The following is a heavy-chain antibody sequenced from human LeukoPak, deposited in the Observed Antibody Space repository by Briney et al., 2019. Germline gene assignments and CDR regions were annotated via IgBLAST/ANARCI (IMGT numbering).Heavy chain of an antibody. V-gene: IGHV4-38-2*02. CDR1: GYSISRGYY. CDR2: IYHSGST. J-gene: IGHJ4*02. CDR3: ARASEVLRYFRY. D-gene: IGHD3-9*01. Sequence: KPSETLSLTCTVSGYSISRGYYWGWIRQPPGKGLEWIGSIYHSGSTYYNPSLKSRVTISVDTSKNQFSLKLSSVTAADTAVYYCARASEVLRYFRYWGQGTLVTVSS.